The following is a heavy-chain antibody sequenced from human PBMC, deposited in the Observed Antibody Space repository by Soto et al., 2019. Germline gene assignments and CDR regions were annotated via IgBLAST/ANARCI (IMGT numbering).Heavy chain of an antibody. CDR2: ISGSGGST. J-gene: IGHJ4*02. CDR3: GRGASGSYRLDY. CDR1: GFTFSSYA. V-gene: IGHV3-23*01. Sequence: GGSLRLSCAASGFTFSSYAMSWVRQAPGKGLEWVSAISGSGGSTYYADSVKGRFTISRDSAKNTLYLQMNSLRAEDTAVYYCGRGASGSYRLDYWGQGTLVTVYS. D-gene: IGHD3-10*01.